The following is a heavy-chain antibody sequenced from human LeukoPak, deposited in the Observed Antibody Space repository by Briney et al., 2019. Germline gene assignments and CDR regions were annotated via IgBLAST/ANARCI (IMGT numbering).Heavy chain of an antibody. CDR3: ARRMITFGGVIVIPVYWFDP. D-gene: IGHD3-16*02. V-gene: IGHV1-2*04. CDR2: INPNSGGT. J-gene: IGHJ5*02. CDR1: GYTFTGYY. Sequence: ASVKVSCKASGYTFTGYYMHWVRQAPGQGLEWMGWINPNSGGTNYAQKFQGWVTMTRNTSISTAYMELSSLRSEDTAVYYCARRMITFGGVIVIPVYWFDPWGQGTLVTVSS.